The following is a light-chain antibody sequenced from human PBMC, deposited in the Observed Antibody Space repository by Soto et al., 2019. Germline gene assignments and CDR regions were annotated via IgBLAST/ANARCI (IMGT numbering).Light chain of an antibody. J-gene: IGKJ4*01. CDR1: QSVRSF. V-gene: IGKV3-11*01. CDR2: DAS. Sequence: EIVLTQSPATLSLSPGERATLSCRASQSVRSFLDWYQQKPGQAPRLLIYDASNRATGIPARFSGSGFGTDFTLTISSLEPEDFAVYYCQQRSNWPPLTFGGGTKVEIK. CDR3: QQRSNWPPLT.